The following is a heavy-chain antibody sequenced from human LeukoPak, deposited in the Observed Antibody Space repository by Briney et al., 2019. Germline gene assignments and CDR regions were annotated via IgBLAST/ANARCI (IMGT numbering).Heavy chain of an antibody. V-gene: IGHV4-34*01. CDR2: INHSGST. CDR3: ARGKLRSRRIAGHPSYFDY. Sequence: PSETLSLTCTVSGGSISSYFWSWIRQTPGKGMEWIGEINHSGSTNYNPSLKSRVTISVDTSKNQFSLKLSSVAAADTAVYYCARGKLRSRRIAGHPSYFDYWGQGTLVTVSS. J-gene: IGHJ4*02. CDR1: GGSISSYF. D-gene: IGHD6-13*01.